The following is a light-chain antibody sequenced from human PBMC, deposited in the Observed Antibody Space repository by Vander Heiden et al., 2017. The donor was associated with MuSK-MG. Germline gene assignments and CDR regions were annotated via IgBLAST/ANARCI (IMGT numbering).Light chain of an antibody. V-gene: IGKV4-1*01. CDR3: QQYYSIPPT. CDR2: WAS. CDR1: QSVLYSSNNKNY. Sequence: DIVMTQSPASLAVSLGERATINCKSSQSVLYSSNNKNYLAWYQQKPRQPPKLLIYWASTRESGVPDRFRGSGSGKDFTLTISSLQAEDVAVYYCQQYYSIPPTFGQGTKVEI. J-gene: IGKJ1*01.